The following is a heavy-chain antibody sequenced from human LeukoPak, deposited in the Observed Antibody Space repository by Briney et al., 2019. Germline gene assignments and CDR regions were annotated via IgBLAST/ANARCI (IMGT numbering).Heavy chain of an antibody. D-gene: IGHD1-1*01. CDR2: IYSGGST. CDR3: AKGATRTKFNWFDP. CDR1: GFTVSNNY. V-gene: IGHV3-53*01. J-gene: IGHJ5*02. Sequence: GGSLRLSCAASGFTVSNNYMSWVRQAPGKGLEWVSVIYSGGSTYYADSVKGRFTISRDNSKNTVYLHMNTLRAEDTALYYCAKGATRTKFNWFDPWGQGTLVTVSS.